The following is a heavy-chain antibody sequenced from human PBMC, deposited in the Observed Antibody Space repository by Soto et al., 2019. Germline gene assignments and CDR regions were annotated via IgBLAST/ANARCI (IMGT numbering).Heavy chain of an antibody. CDR2: IWYDGSNK. J-gene: IGHJ4*02. CDR1: GFTFSSYG. D-gene: IGHD3-10*01. V-gene: IGHV3-33*01. Sequence: QVQLVESGGGVVQPGRSLRLSCAASGFTFSSYGMHWVRQAPGKGLEWVAVIWYDGSNKYYADSVKGRFTISRDNSKNTLYLQMNSLRAEDTAVYYCARDSRLHYCGSGSYHDYWGQGTLVTVSS. CDR3: ARDSRLHYCGSGSYHDY.